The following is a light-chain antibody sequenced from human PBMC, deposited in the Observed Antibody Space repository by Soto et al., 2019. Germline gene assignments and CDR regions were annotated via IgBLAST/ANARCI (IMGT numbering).Light chain of an antibody. CDR1: PSVSSN. CDR2: GAS. CDR3: QQYKNWPPIT. Sequence: EIVWTQSPATLSLSPGERATLSCRASPSVSSNLAWYQQKPCQAPRLLIYGASTRATGIPARFSGSGSGTEFTLTISSLQSEDFAVYYGQQYKNWPPITVGQGTRLEIK. V-gene: IGKV3-15*01. J-gene: IGKJ5*01.